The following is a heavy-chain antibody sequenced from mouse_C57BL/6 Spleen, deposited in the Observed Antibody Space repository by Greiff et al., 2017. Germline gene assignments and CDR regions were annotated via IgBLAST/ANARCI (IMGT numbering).Heavy chain of an antibody. D-gene: IGHD1-1*01. CDR3: ARAIYYYGSSYVTFDY. V-gene: IGHV5-16*01. J-gene: IGHJ2*01. Sequence: EVKVVESEGGLVQPGSSMKLSCTASGFTFSDYYMAWVRQVPEKGLEWVANINYDGSSTYYLDSLKSRFIISRDNAKNILYLQMSSLKSEDTATYYCARAIYYYGSSYVTFDYWGQGTTLTVSS. CDR1: GFTFSDYY. CDR2: INYDGSST.